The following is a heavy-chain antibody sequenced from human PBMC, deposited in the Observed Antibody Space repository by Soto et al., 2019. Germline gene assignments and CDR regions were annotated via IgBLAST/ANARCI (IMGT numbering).Heavy chain of an antibody. J-gene: IGHJ6*02. D-gene: IGHD3-3*01. Sequence: SETLSLTCAVSGGSFSGYYWTWIRQPPGKGLEWIGEINHSGSTNYNPSLKSRVTISVDTSKNQFSLKLSSVTAADTAVYYCARGYYDFWSGYYTKGYYYGMDVWGQGTTVTVSS. CDR1: GGSFSGYY. CDR3: ARGYYDFWSGYYTKGYYYGMDV. CDR2: INHSGST. V-gene: IGHV4-34*01.